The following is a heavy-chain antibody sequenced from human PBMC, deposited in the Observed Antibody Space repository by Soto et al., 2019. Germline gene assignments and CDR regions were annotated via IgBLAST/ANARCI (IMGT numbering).Heavy chain of an antibody. V-gene: IGHV3-30*18. CDR2: ISYDGSNK. D-gene: IGHD3-10*01. CDR1: GFTFSSYG. CDR3: AKDLRAPITMVRGVINYYGMAV. Sequence: QVQLVESGGGVGQPGRSLRLSCAASGFTFSSYGMHWVRQAPGKGLEWVAVISYDGSNKYYADSVKGRFTISRDNSKNTLYLQMNSLRAEDTAVYYCAKDLRAPITMVRGVINYYGMAVWGQGTTVTVSS. J-gene: IGHJ6*02.